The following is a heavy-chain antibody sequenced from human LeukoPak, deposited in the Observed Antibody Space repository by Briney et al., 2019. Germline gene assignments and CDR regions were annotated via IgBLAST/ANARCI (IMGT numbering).Heavy chain of an antibody. V-gene: IGHV4-39*01. CDR1: GGSISSSSYY. CDR2: IYYSGST. CDR3: ARHYYDSSGYFY. Sequence: SETLSLTCTVSGGSISSSSYYWGWIRQPPGKGLEWIGSIYYSGSTYYNPSLKSRVTISVDTSKNQFSLKLSSVTAADTAVYYCARHYYDSSGYFYWGQGTLVTVSS. J-gene: IGHJ4*02. D-gene: IGHD3-22*01.